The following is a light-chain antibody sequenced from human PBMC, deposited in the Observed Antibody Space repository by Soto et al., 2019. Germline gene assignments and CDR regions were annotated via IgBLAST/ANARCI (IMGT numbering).Light chain of an antibody. J-gene: IGLJ1*01. CDR2: EVT. Sequence: QSALTQPASVSGSPGQSIAISCTGTSSDVGGYDYVSWYQQQPDKAPKLMIYEVTKRPSGVSNRFSGSKSGNTASLTISGLQSEDEADYYCSSHTSGSTRVLGTGTKVT. CDR1: SSDVGGYDY. CDR3: SSHTSGSTRV. V-gene: IGLV2-14*01.